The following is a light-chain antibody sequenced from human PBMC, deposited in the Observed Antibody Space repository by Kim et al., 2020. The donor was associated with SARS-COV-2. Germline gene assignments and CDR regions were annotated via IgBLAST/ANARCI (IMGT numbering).Light chain of an antibody. Sequence: SASVGDRVTITCRASQSISSWLACYQQKPGKAPKLLIYDAYTLESGVPSRFSGSGYGTELTLTISSLQPEDVATYYCQQYNSYSTFGQGTKVDIK. CDR2: DAY. CDR3: QQYNSYST. J-gene: IGKJ1*01. CDR1: QSISSW. V-gene: IGKV1-5*01.